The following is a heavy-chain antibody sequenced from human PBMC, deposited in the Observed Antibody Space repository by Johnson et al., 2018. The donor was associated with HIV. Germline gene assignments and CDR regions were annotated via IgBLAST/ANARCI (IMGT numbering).Heavy chain of an antibody. CDR3: ARDWEKNSSGFYPTVMGI. D-gene: IGHD3-22*01. Sequence: QVQLVESGGGVVQPGRSLRLSCAASGFTFSTYGMHWVRQAPGRGLEWVAVIWFDGSIQYYADSVKGRFTISRDNSKNTLFLQMGSLRVEDTAVYYCARDWEKNSSGFYPTVMGIGGQGTRVTVSS. CDR2: IWFDGSIQ. V-gene: IGHV3-33*01. CDR1: GFTFSTYG. J-gene: IGHJ3*02.